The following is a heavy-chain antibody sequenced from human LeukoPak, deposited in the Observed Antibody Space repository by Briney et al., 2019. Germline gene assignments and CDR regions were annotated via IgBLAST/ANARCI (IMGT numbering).Heavy chain of an antibody. CDR1: GGSISSYY. J-gene: IGHJ4*02. Sequence: SETLSLTCTVSGGSISSYYWSWIRQPPGKGLEWIGSIYHSGSTYYNPSLKSRVTISVDTSKNQFSLKLSSVTAADTAVYYCARDVPGRDYYDSSGPGWGQGTLVTVSS. CDR2: IYHSGST. CDR3: ARDVPGRDYYDSSGPG. V-gene: IGHV4-38-2*02. D-gene: IGHD3-22*01.